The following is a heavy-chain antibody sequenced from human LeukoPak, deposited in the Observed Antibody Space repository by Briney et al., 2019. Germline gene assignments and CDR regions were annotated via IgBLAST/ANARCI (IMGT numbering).Heavy chain of an antibody. Sequence: GGSLRLSCAASGFTFSSYAMGWVRQAPGKGLEWVSAISGSGGSTYYADSVKGRFTISRDNSKNTLYLQMNSLRAEDTAVYYCAKGPVSSGWPGVAFDIWGQGTMVTVSS. CDR2: ISGSGGST. D-gene: IGHD6-19*01. CDR3: AKGPVSSGWPGVAFDI. V-gene: IGHV3-23*01. J-gene: IGHJ3*02. CDR1: GFTFSSYA.